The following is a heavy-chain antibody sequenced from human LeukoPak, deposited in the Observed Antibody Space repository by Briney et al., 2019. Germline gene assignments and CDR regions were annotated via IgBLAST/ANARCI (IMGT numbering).Heavy chain of an antibody. J-gene: IGHJ4*02. CDR2: IKDKAYGGTT. CDR3: ATDPPSY. Sequence: GGSLRLSCAASGFTFNNAWMSWVRQAPVKGLEWIGRIKDKAYGGTTDYAAPVKGRFTISRDDSKNTLYLQTNSLKTEDTGVYYCATDPPSYWGQGTLVTVSS. V-gene: IGHV3-15*01. CDR1: GFTFNNAW.